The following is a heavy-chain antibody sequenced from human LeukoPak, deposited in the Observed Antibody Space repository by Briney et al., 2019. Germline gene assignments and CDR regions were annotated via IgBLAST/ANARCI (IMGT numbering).Heavy chain of an antibody. Sequence: PGRSLRLSCAASGFTFSSYAMHWVRQAPGKGLEWVAVISYDGSNKYYADSVKGRFTISRDNSMNTLYLQMNSLRADDTAVYYCARHRGPSLYSNGYFDYSGQGTLVTVSS. CDR2: ISYDGSNK. D-gene: IGHD3-22*01. V-gene: IGHV3-30-3*01. J-gene: IGHJ4*02. CDR1: GFTFSSYA. CDR3: ARHRGPSLYSNGYFDY.